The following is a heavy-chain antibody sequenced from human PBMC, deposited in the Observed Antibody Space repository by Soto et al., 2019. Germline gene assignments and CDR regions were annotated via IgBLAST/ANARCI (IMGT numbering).Heavy chain of an antibody. D-gene: IGHD3-22*01. CDR1: GGTFSSYA. Sequence: QVQLVQSGAEVKKPGSSVKVSCKASGGTFSSYAISWVRQAPGQGLEWMGGIIPIFDTADYAQKFQGRVTITADESTNTAYMELSSLRSEDTAGYYCARHSSGVPAYYYGMAFWGQGTTVTVSS. CDR3: ARHSSGVPAYYYGMAF. V-gene: IGHV1-69*12. CDR2: IIPIFDTA. J-gene: IGHJ6*02.